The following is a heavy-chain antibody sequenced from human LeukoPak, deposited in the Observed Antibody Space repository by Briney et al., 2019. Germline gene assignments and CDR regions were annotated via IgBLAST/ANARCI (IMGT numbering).Heavy chain of an antibody. V-gene: IGHV1-24*01. CDR3: ATVRGYSYGYGHFDY. J-gene: IGHJ4*02. Sequence: ASVKVSCKVSGYTLTELSMHWVRQAPGKGLEWMGGFDPEDGETIYAQKFQGRVTMTEDTSTDTAYMELSSLRSEDTAVYYCATVRGYSYGYGHFDYWGQGTLVTVSS. D-gene: IGHD5-18*01. CDR1: GYTLTELS. CDR2: FDPEDGET.